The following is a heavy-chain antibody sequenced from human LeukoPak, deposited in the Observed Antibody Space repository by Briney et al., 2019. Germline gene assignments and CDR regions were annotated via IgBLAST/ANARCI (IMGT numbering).Heavy chain of an antibody. Sequence: SETLSLTCAVYGGSFSGYYWSWIRRPPGKGLEWIGEINHSGSTNYNPSLKSRVTISVDTSKNQFSLKLSSVTAADTAVYYCARVPMVRGVHFDYWGQGTLVTVSS. CDR1: GGSFSGYY. D-gene: IGHD3-10*01. V-gene: IGHV4-34*01. J-gene: IGHJ4*02. CDR2: INHSGST. CDR3: ARVPMVRGVHFDY.